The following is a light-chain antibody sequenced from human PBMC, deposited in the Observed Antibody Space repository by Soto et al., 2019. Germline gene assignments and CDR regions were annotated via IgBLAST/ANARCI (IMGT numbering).Light chain of an antibody. CDR1: SNDVGAYKY. V-gene: IGLV2-8*01. CDR2: EVI. Sequence: QSALTQPPSASGSPGQSVTVSCTGSSNDVGAYKYVSWYQQHPGKAPKLILYEVIKRPSGVPDRFSGSKSGNTASLTVSGLQAEDEADYYCSSYGGTNNLLFGGGTKVTVL. CDR3: SSYGGTNNLL. J-gene: IGLJ2*01.